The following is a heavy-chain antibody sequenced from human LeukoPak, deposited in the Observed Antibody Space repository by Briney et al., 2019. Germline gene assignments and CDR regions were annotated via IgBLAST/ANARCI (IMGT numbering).Heavy chain of an antibody. J-gene: IGHJ5*02. D-gene: IGHD4-17*01. CDR2: IYYSGST. V-gene: IGHV4-39*07. CDR1: GGSISSSTYY. CDR3: ARNDYGDLQP. Sequence: SETLSLTCTVSGGSISSSTYYWGWIRQPPGKGLEWIGSIYYSGSTYYNPSLKSRVTISVDTSKNQFSLRLSSVTAADTAVYYCARNDYGDLQPWGQGTLVTVSS.